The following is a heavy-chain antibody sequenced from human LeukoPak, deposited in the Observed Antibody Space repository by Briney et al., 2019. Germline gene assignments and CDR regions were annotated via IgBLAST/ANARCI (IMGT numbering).Heavy chain of an antibody. Sequence: GGSLRLSCAASGFTFSSYAMSWVRQAPGKGLEWVSAISGSGGSTYYADSVEGRSTVSRDNSQNTLYLQMHSVRAEDTAVYYWAKATVTTYLYAFDIWSQGSIATV. D-gene: IGHD4-17*01. J-gene: IGHJ3*02. V-gene: IGHV3-23*01. CDR2: ISGSGGST. CDR3: AKATVTTYLYAFDI. CDR1: GFTFSSYA.